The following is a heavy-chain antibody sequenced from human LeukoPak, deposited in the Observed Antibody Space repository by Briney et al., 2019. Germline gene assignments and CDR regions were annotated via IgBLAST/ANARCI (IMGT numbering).Heavy chain of an antibody. Sequence: GGSLRLSCTASGFTFDNYGMLWVRQAPEKGLQWVSFISDHGIFTYYAESVKGRFTVSRDNSKNTLYLQMNSLRAEDTAVYYCAELGITMIGGVWGKGTTVTISS. J-gene: IGHJ6*04. D-gene: IGHD3-10*02. CDR1: GFTFDNYG. V-gene: IGHV3-23*01. CDR3: AELGITMIGGV. CDR2: ISDHGIFT.